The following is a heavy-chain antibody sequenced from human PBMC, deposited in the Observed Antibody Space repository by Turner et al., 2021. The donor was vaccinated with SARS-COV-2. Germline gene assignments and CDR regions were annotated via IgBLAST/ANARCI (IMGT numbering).Heavy chain of an antibody. CDR1: GGSISSSSYY. CDR3: ARPNTYYYGSGDSHGKSHNWFDP. Sequence: QLQLQESGPGLVKPSETLSLTCTVSGGSISSSSYYWGWIRPPPGKGLEWIGSIYYSGSTYYNPSLKSRVTISVDTSKNQFSLKLSSVTAADTAVYYCARPNTYYYGSGDSHGKSHNWFDPWGQGTLVTVSS. CDR2: IYYSGST. J-gene: IGHJ5*02. D-gene: IGHD3-10*01. V-gene: IGHV4-39*01.